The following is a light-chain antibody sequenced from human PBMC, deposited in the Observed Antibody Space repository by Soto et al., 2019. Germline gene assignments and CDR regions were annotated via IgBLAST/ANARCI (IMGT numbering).Light chain of an antibody. J-gene: IGLJ3*02. V-gene: IGLV2-18*02. CDR1: NSDVGSYNR. CDR3: SSFTSSNTWV. CDR2: EVS. Sequence: QSVLTQPPSVSGSPGQSVTISCTGTNSDVGSYNRVSWYQQPPGTAPKLIIYEVSNRPSGVPDRFFGSKSGNTASLTISGLQAEDEADYYCSSFTSSNTWVFGGGTKLTVL.